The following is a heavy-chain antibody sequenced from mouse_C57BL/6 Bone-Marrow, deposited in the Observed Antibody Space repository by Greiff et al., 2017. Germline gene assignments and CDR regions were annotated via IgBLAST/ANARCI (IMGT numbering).Heavy chain of an antibody. Sequence: VQLQQPGAELVKPGASVKLSCKASGYTFTSYWMHWVKQRPGRGLEWIGRIDPNRGGTKYNEKFKSKATLTVDKPSSTAYMQLSSLTSADSAVYYCARSYYSNFHYWGQGTTLTVSS. CDR3: ARSYYSNFHY. CDR1: GYTFTSYW. V-gene: IGHV1-72*01. CDR2: IDPNRGGT. J-gene: IGHJ2*01. D-gene: IGHD2-5*01.